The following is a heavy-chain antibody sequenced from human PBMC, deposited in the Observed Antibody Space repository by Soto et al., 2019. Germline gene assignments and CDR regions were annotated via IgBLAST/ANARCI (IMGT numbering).Heavy chain of an antibody. J-gene: IGHJ4*02. D-gene: IGHD6-13*01. Sequence: GGSLRLSCAASGFTFSNAWMNWVRQAPGKGLEWVGRIKSKTDGGTTDYAAPVKGRFTISRDDSKNTLYLQMNSLKAEDTAVYYCTTDEAAAGTFDYWGQGTLVTVSS. CDR1: GFTFSNAW. CDR2: IKSKTDGGTT. V-gene: IGHV3-15*07. CDR3: TTDEAAAGTFDY.